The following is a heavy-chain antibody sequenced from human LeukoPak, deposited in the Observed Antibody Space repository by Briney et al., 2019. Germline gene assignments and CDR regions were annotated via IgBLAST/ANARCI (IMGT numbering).Heavy chain of an antibody. Sequence: GGSLRLSCAASGFTFGNYAMSWVRQAPGKGLEWVSGVSGSGTTTYYADSVKGRFTISRDNSKNTLYLQMNSLRAEDTAVYYCAKDRSGWYYFDYWGQGTLVTVSS. J-gene: IGHJ4*02. CDR3: AKDRSGWYYFDY. CDR2: VSGSGTTT. D-gene: IGHD6-19*01. CDR1: GFTFGNYA. V-gene: IGHV3-23*01.